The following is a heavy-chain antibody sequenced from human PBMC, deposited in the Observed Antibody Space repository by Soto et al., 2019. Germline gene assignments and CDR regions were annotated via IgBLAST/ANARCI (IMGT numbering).Heavy chain of an antibody. CDR3: ARQDYSSGWYVA. Sequence: GGSLRLSCAASGFTFSSYWMHWVRQAPGKGLVWVSRINSDGSSTSYADSVKGRFTISRDNAKNTLYLQMNSLRAEDTAVYYCARQDYSSGWYVACGQGTLVTVFS. CDR2: INSDGSST. D-gene: IGHD6-19*01. CDR1: GFTFSSYW. J-gene: IGHJ5*02. V-gene: IGHV3-74*01.